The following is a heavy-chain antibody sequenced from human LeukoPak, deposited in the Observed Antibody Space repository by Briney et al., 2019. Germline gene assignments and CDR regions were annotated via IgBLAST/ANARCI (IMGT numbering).Heavy chain of an antibody. D-gene: IGHD3-22*01. CDR3: ITGFRSGYYDY. CDR1: GFTFSHAW. J-gene: IGHJ4*02. Sequence: GGSLRLSCAASGFTFSHAWMSWVRPAPGKGLEWSGHIVSNTEGVTRDYAAPAKGRFTISREASQNTLYLQMNSLKTEDTAVYDCITGFRSGYYDYWGQGTLVTVSS. V-gene: IGHV3-15*04. CDR2: IVSNTEGVTR.